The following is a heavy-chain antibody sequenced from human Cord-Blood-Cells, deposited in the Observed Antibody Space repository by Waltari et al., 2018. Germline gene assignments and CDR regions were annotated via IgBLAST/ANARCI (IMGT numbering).Heavy chain of an antibody. CDR2: INHSGST. D-gene: IGHD7-27*01. CDR1: GGSFSGYY. Sequence: GLLKPSETLSLTCAVYGGSFSGYYWSWIRQPPGKGLEWIGEINHSGSTNYNPSLKSRVTISVDTSKNQFSLKLSSVTAADTAVYYCARTTGEGDYWGQGTLVTVSS. J-gene: IGHJ4*02. CDR3: ARTTGEGDY. V-gene: IGHV4-34*01.